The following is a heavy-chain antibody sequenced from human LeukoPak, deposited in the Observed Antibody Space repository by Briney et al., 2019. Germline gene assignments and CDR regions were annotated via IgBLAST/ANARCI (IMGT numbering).Heavy chain of an antibody. V-gene: IGHV4-4*07. D-gene: IGHD1-26*01. CDR1: GGSISSYY. Sequence: SETLSLTCTVSGGSISSYYWSWIRQPPGQGLEWIGRIYTSGSTNYNPSLKSRVTISVDKSKNQFSLKLSSVTAADTAVYYCARGLVGTTGEQNWFDPWGQGTLVTVSS. CDR2: IYTSGST. CDR3: ARGLVGTTGEQNWFDP. J-gene: IGHJ5*02.